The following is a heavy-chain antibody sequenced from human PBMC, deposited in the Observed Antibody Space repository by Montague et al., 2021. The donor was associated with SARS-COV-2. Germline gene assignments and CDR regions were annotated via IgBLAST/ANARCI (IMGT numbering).Heavy chain of an antibody. J-gene: IGHJ4*02. V-gene: IGHV4-59*01. CDR1: GGFISRYF. D-gene: IGHD3-16*01. CDR3: ARVTLGGRDGRTRQYDGLDS. CDR2: VHDIESS. Sequence: SETLSLTCTVSGGFISRYFWNWIRQTPGKGLEWMGYVHDIESSIYNPSXXSRITILLDTPKNQFSLRLNAVTAADTAVYYCARVTLGGRDGRTRQYDGLDSWGQGILVTVSS.